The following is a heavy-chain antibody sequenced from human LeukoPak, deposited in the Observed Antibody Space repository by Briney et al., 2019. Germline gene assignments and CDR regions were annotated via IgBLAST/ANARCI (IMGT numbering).Heavy chain of an antibody. CDR1: GGSISSGDYY. V-gene: IGHV4-30-4*01. J-gene: IGHJ5*02. CDR3: AREPELRFLESGWFDP. D-gene: IGHD3-3*01. Sequence: PSQTLSLTCTVSGGSISSGDYYWSWIRQPPGKGLEWIGYIYYSGSTYYNPSLKSRVTISVDTSKNQFSLKLSSVTAADTAVYYCAREPELRFLESGWFDPWGQGTLVTVSS. CDR2: IYYSGST.